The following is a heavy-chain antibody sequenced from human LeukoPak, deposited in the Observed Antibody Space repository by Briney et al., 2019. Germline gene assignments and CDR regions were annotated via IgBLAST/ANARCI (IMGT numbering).Heavy chain of an antibody. CDR2: IYYSGST. V-gene: IGHV4-59*01. J-gene: IGHJ4*02. CDR3: ARVNLSGSGARFDY. D-gene: IGHD3-10*01. Sequence: SETLSLTCTVSGGSISSYYWSWIRQPPGKGLEWLRYIYYSGSTNYNPSLKSRVTISVDTSKNQFSLKLSSVTAADTAVYYCARVNLSGSGARFDYWGQGTLVTVSS. CDR1: GGSISSYY.